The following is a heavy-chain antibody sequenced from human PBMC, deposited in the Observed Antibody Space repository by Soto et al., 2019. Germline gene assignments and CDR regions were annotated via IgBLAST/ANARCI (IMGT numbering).Heavy chain of an antibody. V-gene: IGHV1-18*01. Sequence: ASVKVSCKASGYTFTSYGTSWVRQAPGQGLEWMGWISAYNGNTNYAQKLQGRVTMTTDTSTSTAYMELRSLRSDDTAVYYCATVRDQRYDFWSGYYTDYYYGMDVWGQGTTVTVSS. D-gene: IGHD3-3*01. CDR3: ATVRDQRYDFWSGYYTDYYYGMDV. J-gene: IGHJ6*02. CDR2: ISAYNGNT. CDR1: GYTFTSYG.